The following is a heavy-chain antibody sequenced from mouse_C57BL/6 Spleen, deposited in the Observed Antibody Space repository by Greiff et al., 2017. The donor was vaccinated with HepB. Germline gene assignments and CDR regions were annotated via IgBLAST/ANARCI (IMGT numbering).Heavy chain of an antibody. CDR2: INPNNGGT. Sequence: VQLKQSGPELVKPGASVKMSCKASGYTFTDYNMHWVKQSHGKSLEWIGYINPNNGGTSYNQKFKGKATLTVNKSSSTAYMELRSLTSEDSAVYYCARQYYYGSSPFAYWGQGTLVTVSA. J-gene: IGHJ3*01. CDR1: GYTFTDYN. V-gene: IGHV1-22*01. D-gene: IGHD1-1*01. CDR3: ARQYYYGSSPFAY.